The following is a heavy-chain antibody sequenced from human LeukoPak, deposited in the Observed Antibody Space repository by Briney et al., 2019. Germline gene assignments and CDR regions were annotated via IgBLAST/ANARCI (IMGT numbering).Heavy chain of an antibody. Sequence: SQTLSLTCTVSGGSISSSSYYWGWIRQPPGKGLERIGSIYYSGSTYYNPSLKSRVTISVDTSKNQFSLKLSSVTAADTAVYYCARETDTAIIDYWGQGTLVTVSS. CDR2: IYYSGST. V-gene: IGHV4-39*07. CDR1: GGSISSSSYY. J-gene: IGHJ4*02. D-gene: IGHD5-18*01. CDR3: ARETDTAIIDY.